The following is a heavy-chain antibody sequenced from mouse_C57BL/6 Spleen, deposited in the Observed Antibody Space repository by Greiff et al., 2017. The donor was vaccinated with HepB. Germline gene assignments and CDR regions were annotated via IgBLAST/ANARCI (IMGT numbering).Heavy chain of an antibody. CDR2: IDPSDSYT. Sequence: QVQLQQPGAELVMPGASVKLSCKASGYTFTSYWMHWVKQRPGQGLEWIGEIDPSDSYTNYNQKFKGKSTLTVDKSSSTAYMQLSSLTSEDSAVYYCARLYYYGSSFDYWGQGTTLTVSS. J-gene: IGHJ2*01. D-gene: IGHD1-1*01. CDR3: ARLYYYGSSFDY. CDR1: GYTFTSYW. V-gene: IGHV1-69*01.